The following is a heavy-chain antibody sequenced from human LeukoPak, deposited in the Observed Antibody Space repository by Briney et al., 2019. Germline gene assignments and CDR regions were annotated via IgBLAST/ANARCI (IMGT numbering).Heavy chain of an antibody. CDR3: AKAGSGWCLDY. V-gene: IGHV3-9*01. CDR2: ISWNSGSI. CDR1: GFTFDDYA. D-gene: IGHD6-19*01. Sequence: GRSLRLSCAASGFTFDDYAMHWVRQALGKGLEWVSGISWNSGSIGYADSVKGRFTISRDNAKNSLYLQMNSLRAEDTALYYCAKAGSGWCLDYWGQGTLVTVSS. J-gene: IGHJ4*02.